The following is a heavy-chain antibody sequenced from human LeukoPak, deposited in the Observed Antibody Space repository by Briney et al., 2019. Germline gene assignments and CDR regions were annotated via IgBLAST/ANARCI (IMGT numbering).Heavy chain of an antibody. CDR1: GFTFTTYW. V-gene: IGHV3-74*01. Sequence: GGSLRLSCAASGFTFTTYWMHWVRQAPGKGLVWVSRINSDGSTTSYADSVKGRFTISRDNAKNTLYLQMNSLRAEDTAVYYCARDAVDTANAVWGQGTTVTVSS. CDR3: ARDAVDTANAV. J-gene: IGHJ6*02. CDR2: INSDGSTT. D-gene: IGHD5-18*01.